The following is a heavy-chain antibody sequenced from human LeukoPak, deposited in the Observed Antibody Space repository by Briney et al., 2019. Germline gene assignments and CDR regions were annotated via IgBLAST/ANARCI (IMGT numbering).Heavy chain of an antibody. Sequence: GGSLSLSCAASGFTFSSYAISWVRQAPGKGLEWVSAVSGSGGSTYYADSVKGRFTISRDNSKNMLYLQMNSLRAEDTAVYYCAKDRDYDYVWGSYRYTGPVFDYWGQGTLVTVSS. CDR1: GFTFSSYA. D-gene: IGHD3-16*02. J-gene: IGHJ4*02. CDR3: AKDRDYDYVWGSYRYTGPVFDY. CDR2: VSGSGGST. V-gene: IGHV3-23*01.